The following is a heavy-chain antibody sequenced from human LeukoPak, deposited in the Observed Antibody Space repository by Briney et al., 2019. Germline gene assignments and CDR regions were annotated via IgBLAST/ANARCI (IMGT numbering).Heavy chain of an antibody. J-gene: IGHJ4*02. V-gene: IGHV1-46*01. CDR1: GYTFTGYY. Sequence: RASVKVSCKASGYTFTGYYMHWVRQAPGQGLEWMGMINPSGGRTSYAQKFQGRVTMTRDTSTRTVYMEVSSLKPEDTAVYYCARQGAYSSAIGMGYWGQGTLVTVSS. CDR3: ARQGAYSSAIGMGY. D-gene: IGHD6-19*01. CDR2: INPSGGRT.